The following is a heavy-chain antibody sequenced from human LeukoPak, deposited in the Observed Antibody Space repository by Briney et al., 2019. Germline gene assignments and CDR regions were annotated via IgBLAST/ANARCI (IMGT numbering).Heavy chain of an antibody. CDR1: GGSISSSSYY. V-gene: IGHV4-39*01. CDR2: IYYSGST. Sequence: SETLSLTCTVSGGSISSSSYYWGWIRQPPGTGLEWIGSIYYSGSTYYNPSLKSRVTISVDTSKNQFSLKLSSVTAADTAVYYCASLYSSSWYLAYYYYYGMDVWGQGTTVTVSS. D-gene: IGHD6-13*01. CDR3: ASLYSSSWYLAYYYYYGMDV. J-gene: IGHJ6*02.